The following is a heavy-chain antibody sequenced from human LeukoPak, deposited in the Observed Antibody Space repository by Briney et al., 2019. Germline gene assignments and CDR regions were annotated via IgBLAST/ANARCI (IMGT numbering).Heavy chain of an antibody. CDR1: GYTFTGYY. J-gene: IGHJ3*02. CDR2: INPNSGGT. CDR3: ARPEMATTARSAFDI. D-gene: IGHD5-24*01. V-gene: IGHV1-2*02. Sequence: ASVKVSCKASGYTFTGYYMHWVRQAPGQGLEWMGWINPNSGGTNYAQKFQGRVTMTRDTSISTAYMELSRLRSDDTAVYYCARPEMATTARSAFDIWGQGTMVTVSS.